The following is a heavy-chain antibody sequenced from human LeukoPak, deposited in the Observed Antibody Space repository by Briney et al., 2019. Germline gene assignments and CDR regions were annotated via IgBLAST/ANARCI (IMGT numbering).Heavy chain of an antibody. CDR2: ISSRSTYI. CDR3: AKSTRAVMAMMDV. D-gene: IGHD3-16*01. V-gene: IGHV3-21*01. Sequence: GGSLRLSCAASGFTFSSYSMNWVRQAPGKGLVWVSSISSRSTYIYHADSVKGRFTISKDNAKNSLFLQMNSLRAEDTAVYFCAKSTRAVMAMMDVWGKGTTVTVSS. CDR1: GFTFSSYS. J-gene: IGHJ6*04.